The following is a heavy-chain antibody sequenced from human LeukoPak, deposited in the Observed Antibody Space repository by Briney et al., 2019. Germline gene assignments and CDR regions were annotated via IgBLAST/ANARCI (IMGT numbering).Heavy chain of an antibody. CDR1: GFTLCRYS. V-gene: IGHV3-21*01. J-gene: IGHJ4*02. CDR2: ISSSSSYI. CDR3: ARPQAPIVVVPAALSR. D-gene: IGHD2-2*01. Sequence: GGSLRLSCGASGFTLCRYSMNRVRQAPGKGLEGVSYISSSSSYIYYADSVKGRFTISRDNANNSLYLQMNSVRAEDTAVYCCARPQAPIVVVPAALSRWGQGTLVTVSS.